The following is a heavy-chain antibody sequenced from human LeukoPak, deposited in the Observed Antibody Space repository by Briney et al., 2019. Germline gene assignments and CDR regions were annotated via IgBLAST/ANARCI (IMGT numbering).Heavy chain of an antibody. CDR3: TIDHGILITFEGVIVDY. Sequence: PGGSLRLSCAASGFTFSSYGMHWVRQAPGKGLEWVGRIESKTDGGKTDYAAPVKGRFTISRDDSKNTLYLQMNSLKTEDTAVYYCTIDHGILITFEGVIVDYWGQGTLVTVSS. D-gene: IGHD3-16*02. J-gene: IGHJ4*02. V-gene: IGHV3-15*04. CDR1: GFTFSSYG. CDR2: IESKTDGGKT.